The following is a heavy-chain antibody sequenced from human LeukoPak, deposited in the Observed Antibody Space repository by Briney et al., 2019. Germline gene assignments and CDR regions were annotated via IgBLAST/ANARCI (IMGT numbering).Heavy chain of an antibody. J-gene: IGHJ4*01. CDR3: ARGPGSSGGAYVGDY. D-gene: IGHD3-22*01. V-gene: IGHV3-74*01. Sequence: GSLRLSCAASGFTFSNHWMHWVRQVPGKGPVWVSRSDGGGSSTSYADSVKGRFSISRDNAKSTLYLQMNSLRAEDTAVYYCARGPGSSGGAYVGDYWGHGTLVTVSS. CDR2: SDGGGSST. CDR1: GFTFSNHW.